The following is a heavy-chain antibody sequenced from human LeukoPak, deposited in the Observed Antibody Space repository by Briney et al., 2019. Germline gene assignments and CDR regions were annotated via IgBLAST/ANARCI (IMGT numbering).Heavy chain of an antibody. CDR3: ARDPGDVYSSLSDH. CDR1: GGTFSSYT. CDR2: IIPILGIA. Sequence: GSSVKVSCKASGGTFSSYTISWVRQAPGQGLEWMGRIIPILGIANYAQKFQGRVTITADKSTSTAYMELSSLRSEDTAVYYCARDPGDVYSSLSDHWGQGTLVTVSS. V-gene: IGHV1-69*04. J-gene: IGHJ5*02. D-gene: IGHD6-6*01.